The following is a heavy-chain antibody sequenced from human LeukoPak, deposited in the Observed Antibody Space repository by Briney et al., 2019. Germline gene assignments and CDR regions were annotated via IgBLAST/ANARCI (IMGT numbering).Heavy chain of an antibody. J-gene: IGHJ3*02. CDR2: IYHSGST. Sequence: SETLSLTCTVSGYSISSGYYWGWIRQPPGKGLEWIGSIYHSGSTYYNPSLKSRVTISVDTSKNQFSLKLSSVTAADTAVYYCERALHREWLPHDAFDIWGQGTMVTVSS. CDR3: ERALHREWLPHDAFDI. CDR1: GYSISSGYY. D-gene: IGHD6-19*01. V-gene: IGHV4-38-2*02.